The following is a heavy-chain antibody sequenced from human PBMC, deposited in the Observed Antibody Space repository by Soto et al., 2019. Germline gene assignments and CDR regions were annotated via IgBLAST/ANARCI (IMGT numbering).Heavy chain of an antibody. CDR2: VHSSGST. CDR3: ARSGSGRYDMDV. CDR1: GGAVSSATHY. V-gene: IGHV4-30-4*01. J-gene: IGHJ6*02. D-gene: IGHD3-10*01. Sequence: SETLYLTSTVSGGAVSSATHYWTWIRQPPGKGLEWLGYVHSSGSTYYNPSLRSPVTMSVDTAKNQFSLKVSSVTAADAAVYYCARSGSGRYDMDVWGRGTTVS.